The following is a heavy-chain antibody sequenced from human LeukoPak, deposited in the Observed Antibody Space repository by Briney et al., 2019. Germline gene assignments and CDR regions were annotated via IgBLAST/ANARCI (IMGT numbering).Heavy chain of an antibody. J-gene: IGHJ4*02. Sequence: GGSLRLSCAASGFTFDDYAMHWVRQAPGKGLEWVSLINGDGGTTNYANSVKGRFTISRDNSKNSLYLQMSNLRTEDTALYYCARGPCTSCYRSDHWGQGTLVTVSS. CDR3: ARGPCTSCYRSDH. D-gene: IGHD2-2*01. CDR1: GFTFDDYA. CDR2: INGDGGTT. V-gene: IGHV3-43*02.